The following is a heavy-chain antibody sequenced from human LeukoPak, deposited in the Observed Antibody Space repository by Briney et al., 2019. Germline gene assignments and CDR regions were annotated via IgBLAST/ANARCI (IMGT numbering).Heavy chain of an antibody. Sequence: GGSLRLSCAASGFTFSGYEMNWVRQAPGKGLEWVSYISSSGSTIYYADSVKGRFTISRDNAKNSLYLQMNSLRAEDTAVYYCARTSGSYSQYFDYWGQGTLVTVSS. CDR2: ISSSGSTI. D-gene: IGHD1-26*01. V-gene: IGHV3-48*03. J-gene: IGHJ4*02. CDR3: ARTSGSYSQYFDY. CDR1: GFTFSGYE.